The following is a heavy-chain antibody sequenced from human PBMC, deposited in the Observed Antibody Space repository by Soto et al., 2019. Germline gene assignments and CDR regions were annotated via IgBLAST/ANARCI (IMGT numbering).Heavy chain of an antibody. D-gene: IGHD3-3*01. J-gene: IGHJ6*02. CDR1: GFIFSSYG. V-gene: IGHV3-23*01. CDR2: IRNSVIIT. CDR3: AKIEECYDFWSGYPMDEYYYYGMDV. Sequence: PGGSLRLSCAASGFIFSSYGMSWVRQAPGKGLEWVSSIRNSVIITYYAYSVKGWFIISRDNFKNTLYLQMISLRAEDTAVYYCAKIEECYDFWSGYPMDEYYYYGMDVWGQGTTVTVSS.